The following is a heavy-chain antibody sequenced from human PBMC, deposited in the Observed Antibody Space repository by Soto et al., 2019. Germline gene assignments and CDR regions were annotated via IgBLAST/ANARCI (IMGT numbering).Heavy chain of an antibody. CDR2: ISGYNGNT. CDR1: GYTFTTYG. V-gene: IGHV1-18*01. D-gene: IGHD3-9*01. J-gene: IGHJ4*02. Sequence: ASVKVSCKTSGYTFTTYGISCVRLAPGQGLEWMGWISGYNGNTEYSQKFQGRVTMTTDTSTSTAYMELRSLRSDDTAVYYCARDWGRGQFLTNKDYWGQGTLVTVSS. CDR3: ARDWGRGQFLTNKDY.